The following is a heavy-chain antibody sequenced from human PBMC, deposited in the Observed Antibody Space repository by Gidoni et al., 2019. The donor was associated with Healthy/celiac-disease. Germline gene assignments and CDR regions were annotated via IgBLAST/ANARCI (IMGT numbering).Heavy chain of an antibody. CDR3: ARGAAAAGPTDYFDY. CDR2: ITPIFGTA. J-gene: IGHJ4*02. V-gene: IGHV1-69*01. Sequence: QVQLVQSGAEVKKPGSSVKVSCKASARTFSSYAISWVRQAPGPGLERMGGITPIFGTANYAQKCQGRVTITADESTSTAYMELSSLRSEDTAVYYCARGAAAAGPTDYFDYWGQGTLVTVSS. D-gene: IGHD6-13*01. CDR1: ARTFSSYA.